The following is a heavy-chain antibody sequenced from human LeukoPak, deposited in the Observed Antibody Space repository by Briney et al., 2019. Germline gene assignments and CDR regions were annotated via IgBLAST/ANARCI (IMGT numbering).Heavy chain of an antibody. Sequence: ASVKVSCKAPGYTLSELSIHWVRQPSGKGLEWMGAFDPEDGETIYAQKFQGRATMTADTSTDTAYMELSSLTSDDTAVYYCVTDPYTTRDDSNFEPQGAYWGQGTLVTVSS. J-gene: IGHJ4*02. V-gene: IGHV1-24*01. D-gene: IGHD5-24*01. CDR2: FDPEDGET. CDR1: GYTLSELS. CDR3: VTDPYTTRDDSNFEPQGAY.